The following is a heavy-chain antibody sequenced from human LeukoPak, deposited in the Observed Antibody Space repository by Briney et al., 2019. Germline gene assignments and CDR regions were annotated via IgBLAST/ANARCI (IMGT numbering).Heavy chain of an antibody. Sequence: SETLSLACTVSGASISMYYWTWIRQTPRKGLEWIGYVYNSGTTIYNPSLKSRVTISLDTSKNQFSLKLSSVTAADTAVYYCARREAVTKRYYFDYWGQGTLVTVS. J-gene: IGHJ4*02. CDR2: VYNSGTT. CDR3: ARREAVTKRYYFDY. D-gene: IGHD2-8*01. CDR1: GASISMYY. V-gene: IGHV4-59*08.